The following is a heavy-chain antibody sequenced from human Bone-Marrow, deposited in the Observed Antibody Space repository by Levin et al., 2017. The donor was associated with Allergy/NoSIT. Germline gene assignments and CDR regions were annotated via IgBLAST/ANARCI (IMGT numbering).Heavy chain of an antibody. Sequence: SETLSLTCTVSGGSISSGDYYWSWIRQPPGKGLEWIGYIYYSGSTYYNPSLKSRVTISVDTSKNQFSLKLSSVTAADTAVYYCAREAYIVLVPAATYYFDYWGQGTLVTVSS. CDR2: IYYSGST. J-gene: IGHJ4*02. D-gene: IGHD2-2*01. V-gene: IGHV4-30-4*01. CDR1: GGSISSGDYY. CDR3: AREAYIVLVPAATYYFDY.